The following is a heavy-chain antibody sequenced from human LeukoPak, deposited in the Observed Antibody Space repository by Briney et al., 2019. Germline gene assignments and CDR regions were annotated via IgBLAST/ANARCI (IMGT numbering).Heavy chain of an antibody. D-gene: IGHD2-15*01. J-gene: IGHJ3*02. CDR2: IIPIFGTA. V-gene: IGHV1-69*06. Sequence: RVASVKVSCKASGGTFSSYAISWVRQAPGQGLEWMGGIIPIFGTANYAQKFQGRVTITADKSTSTAYMELSSLRSEDTAVYYCASRYCSGGSCYCAFDIWGQGTMVTVSS. CDR1: GGTFSSYA. CDR3: ASRYCSGGSCYCAFDI.